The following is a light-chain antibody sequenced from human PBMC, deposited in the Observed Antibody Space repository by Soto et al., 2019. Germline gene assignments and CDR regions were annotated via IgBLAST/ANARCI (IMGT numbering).Light chain of an antibody. Sequence: KLLTQSPGTLSLSPGERATLFCRASQSLSSSLAWYQQKSGQAPRLIIYGPSRRDTGVPVRFSGSGSGTDVTLTISGLQSEDFGVYFCQQYDNWPWTFGQGTKVEMK. J-gene: IGKJ1*01. CDR1: QSLSSS. CDR2: GPS. CDR3: QQYDNWPWT. V-gene: IGKV3-15*01.